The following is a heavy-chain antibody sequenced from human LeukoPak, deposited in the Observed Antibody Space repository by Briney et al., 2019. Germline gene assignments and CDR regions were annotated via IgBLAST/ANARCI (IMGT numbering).Heavy chain of an antibody. CDR3: AKDMRGDDILTLDY. Sequence: GGALRLSCAASGFTFDDYAMDWVRQAPGKGLEWVSGISWNSGSIEYADSVKGRFTISRDNAKTSLYLQMNSLRAEDTALYYCAKDMRGDDILTLDYWGQGTLVTVSS. V-gene: IGHV3-9*01. D-gene: IGHD3-9*01. CDR2: ISWNSGSI. J-gene: IGHJ4*02. CDR1: GFTFDDYA.